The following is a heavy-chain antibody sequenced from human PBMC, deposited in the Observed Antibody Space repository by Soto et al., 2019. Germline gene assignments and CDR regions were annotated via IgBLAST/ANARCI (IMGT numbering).Heavy chain of an antibody. J-gene: IGHJ4*02. CDR1: GVSLTSGNW. V-gene: IGHV4-4*02. D-gene: IGHD3-10*01. Sequence: SSETLSLTXAVSGVSLTSGNWWTWVRQSPQRGLEYIGEIFHDGTANYYPSFERRVAMSVDTSRNQFSLKLTSVTAADTAVYFCARLVYDTRLNYMYFDFWGPGTLVTVSS. CDR3: ARLVYDTRLNYMYFDF. CDR2: IFHDGTA.